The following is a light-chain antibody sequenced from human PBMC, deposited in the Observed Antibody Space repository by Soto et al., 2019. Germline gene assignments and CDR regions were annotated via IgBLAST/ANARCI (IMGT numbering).Light chain of an antibody. V-gene: IGKV3-15*01. CDR1: QSVSSN. CDR2: GAS. J-gene: IGKJ4*01. Sequence: TQSPGNLSVSTGERATLSCRASQSVSSNLAWYQQKPGQAPRLLIYGASTRATGIPARFSGSGSGTEFTLSISSLQSEDFAVYYCQQYNNWPLTFGGGTKVDIK. CDR3: QQYNNWPLT.